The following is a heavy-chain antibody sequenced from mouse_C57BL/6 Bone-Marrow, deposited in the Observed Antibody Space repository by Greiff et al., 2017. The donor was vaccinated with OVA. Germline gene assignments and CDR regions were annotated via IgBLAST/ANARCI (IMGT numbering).Heavy chain of an antibody. Sequence: VQLQQSVAELVRPGASVKLSCTASGFNIKNTYMHWVKQRPEQGLEWIGRIDPANGNTKYAPKFQGKATLTADTSSNTAYLQLSSLTSEDSAIECGARYYGSSYGFDYWGQGTTLTVSS. CDR2: IDPANGNT. D-gene: IGHD1-1*01. CDR1: GFNIKNTY. J-gene: IGHJ2*01. CDR3: ARYYGSSYGFDY. V-gene: IGHV14-3*01.